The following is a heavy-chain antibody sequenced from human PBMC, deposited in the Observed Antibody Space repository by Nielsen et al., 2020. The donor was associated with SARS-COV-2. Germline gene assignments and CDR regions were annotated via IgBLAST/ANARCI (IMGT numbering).Heavy chain of an antibody. CDR3: ARIGKSEGIDY. CDR1: GYSISSGYY. D-gene: IGHD6-13*01. V-gene: IGHV4-38-2*02. J-gene: IGHJ4*02. CDR2: IYHSGST. Sequence: SETLSLTCTVSGYSISSGYYWGWIRQPPGKGLEWIGSIYHSGSTYYNPSLKSRVTMSVDTSKNQFSLRLSSVTAADTAVYYCARIGKSEGIDYWGQGTLVTVSS.